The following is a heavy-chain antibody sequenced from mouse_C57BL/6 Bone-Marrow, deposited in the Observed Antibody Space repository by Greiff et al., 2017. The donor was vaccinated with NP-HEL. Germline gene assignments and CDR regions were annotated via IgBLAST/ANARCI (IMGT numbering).Heavy chain of an antibody. CDR1: GFTFSSYG. CDR2: ISSGGSYT. V-gene: IGHV5-6*02. D-gene: IGHD2-4*01. J-gene: IGHJ3*01. Sequence: DVKLVESGGDLVKPGGSLKLSCAASGFTFSSYGMSWVRQTPDTRLAWVATISSGGSYTYYPDSVKGRFTLSRDNAKNTLYLQMSSLKSEDTAMYYCASPYDYDVAWFAYWGQGTLVTVSA. CDR3: ASPYDYDVAWFAY.